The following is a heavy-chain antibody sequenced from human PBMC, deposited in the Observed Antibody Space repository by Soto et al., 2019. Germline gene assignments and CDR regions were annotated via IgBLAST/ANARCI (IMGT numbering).Heavy chain of an antibody. Sequence: GESLKISCKGSGYSFTTYWIGWVRQMPGKGLEWMGIIYPGDSDTRYGPSFRGQVTISADKSISTAYLQWSSLKASDTAMYYCASPRYSGSYYDAFDLWGQGTMVTVSS. CDR2: IYPGDSDT. V-gene: IGHV5-51*01. CDR1: GYSFTTYW. J-gene: IGHJ3*01. CDR3: ASPRYSGSYYDAFDL. D-gene: IGHD1-26*01.